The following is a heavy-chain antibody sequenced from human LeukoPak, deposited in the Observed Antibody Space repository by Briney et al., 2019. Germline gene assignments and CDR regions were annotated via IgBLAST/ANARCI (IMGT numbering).Heavy chain of an antibody. V-gene: IGHV5-51*01. CDR3: ARVPIFSTSSGYYFDY. CDR1: GYSFTTYW. J-gene: IGHJ4*02. D-gene: IGHD6-6*01. Sequence: GESLKISCKGSGYSFTTYWIGWVRQMPGKGLEWMGIIYPDDSDARYSPSFQGQVTISADKSISTAYLQWSSLKASDTAMYYCARVPIFSTSSGYYFDYWGQGTLVTVSS. CDR2: IYPDDSDA.